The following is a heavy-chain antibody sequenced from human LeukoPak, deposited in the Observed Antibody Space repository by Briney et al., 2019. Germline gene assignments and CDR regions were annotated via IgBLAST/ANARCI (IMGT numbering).Heavy chain of an antibody. Sequence: GGSLRLSCAASGFTVSSNYMIWVRQAPGKGLDWVSYISTSSSTIYYADSVKGRFTISRDNAKNSLSLEMNSLRAEDTAVYYCARAPLDAWIPLFDYWGQGTLVTVSS. CDR1: GFTVSSNY. J-gene: IGHJ4*02. CDR2: ISTSSSTI. D-gene: IGHD5-18*01. CDR3: ARAPLDAWIPLFDY. V-gene: IGHV3-48*04.